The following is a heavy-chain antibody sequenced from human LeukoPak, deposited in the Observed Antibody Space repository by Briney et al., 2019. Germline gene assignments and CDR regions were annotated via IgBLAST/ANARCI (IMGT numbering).Heavy chain of an antibody. D-gene: IGHD2-15*01. CDR2: IYSGGST. CDR1: GFTFSSNY. V-gene: IGHV3-66*01. Sequence: GGSLRLSCAASGFTFSSNYMSWVRQAPGKGLEWVSVIYSGGSTYYADSVKGRFTISRDNSKNTLYLQMNSLRAEDTAVYYCASSYQYCSGGSCYVSDYWGQGTLVTVSS. CDR3: ASSYQYCSGGSCYVSDY. J-gene: IGHJ4*02.